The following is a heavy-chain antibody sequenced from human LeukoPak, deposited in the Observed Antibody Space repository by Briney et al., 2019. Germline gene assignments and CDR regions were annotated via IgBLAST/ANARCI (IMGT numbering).Heavy chain of an antibody. CDR2: IYRGGIT. V-gene: IGHV3-53*01. CDR3: ARLNSDDTLFDY. Sequence: GGSLRLSCAVSGFTVSSNYMNWVRQAPGKGLEWVSVIYRGGITYYADSVKGRFTSSRDNSKNTLYLQMNSLRAEDTAVYYCARLNSDDTLFDYWGQGTLVTVSS. CDR1: GFTVSSNY. D-gene: IGHD4-23*01. J-gene: IGHJ4*02.